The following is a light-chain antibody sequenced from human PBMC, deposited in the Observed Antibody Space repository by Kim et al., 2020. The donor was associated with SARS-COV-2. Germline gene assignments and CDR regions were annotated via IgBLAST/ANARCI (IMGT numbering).Light chain of an antibody. V-gene: IGKV1-5*03. J-gene: IGKJ2*01. CDR3: QQYNTYLYT. CDR1: HNISSW. Sequence: SASVGDRVTITCRASHNISSWLAWYQQKPGKAPKLLIYKTSSLESGVPSRFSGSGSGTEFTLTISSLQPDDFATYHCQQYNTYLYTFGQGTKLEI. CDR2: KTS.